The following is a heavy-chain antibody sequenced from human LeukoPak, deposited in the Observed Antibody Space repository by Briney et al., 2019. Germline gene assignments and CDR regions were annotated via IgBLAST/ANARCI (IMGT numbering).Heavy chain of an antibody. J-gene: IGHJ4*02. V-gene: IGHV3-11*01. CDR3: ARQYSGSYPDY. CDR2: ISSRGGTI. Sequence: LVSYISSRGGTIYYVDSVKGRFTISRDNAKNSLYLQMNSLRAEDTAVYYCARQYSGSYPDYWGQGTLVTVSS. D-gene: IGHD1-26*01.